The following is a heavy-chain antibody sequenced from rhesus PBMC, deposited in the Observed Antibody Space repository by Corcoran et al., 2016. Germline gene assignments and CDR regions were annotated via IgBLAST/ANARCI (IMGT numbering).Heavy chain of an antibody. CDR2: VVPVYGEI. Sequence: EVQLVQSGAEVKKPGASVKVSCKVSGYTFTELSMHWVRQAPGQGLEWMGGVVPVYGEIIHAEDSQGRVTMTEDTSTDTAYMELSSLRSEDTAVYYCARTAPYSNYGWYFDLWGPGTPITISS. CDR3: ARTAPYSNYGWYFDL. V-gene: IGHV1-156*01. J-gene: IGHJ2*01. D-gene: IGHD4-23*01. CDR1: GYTFTELS.